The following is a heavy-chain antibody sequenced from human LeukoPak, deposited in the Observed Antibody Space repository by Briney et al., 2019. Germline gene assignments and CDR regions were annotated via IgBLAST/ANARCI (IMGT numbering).Heavy chain of an antibody. V-gene: IGHV1-18*01. J-gene: IGHJ4*02. CDR3: ARGLELRDSTYYFDY. D-gene: IGHD1-7*01. CDR2: ISAYNGNT. CDR1: GYTLTELS. Sequence: GASVKVSCKVSGYTLTELSMHWVRQAPGKGLEWMGWISAYNGNTNYAQKLQGRVTMTTDTSTSTAYMELRSLRSDDTAVYYCARGLELRDSTYYFDYWGQGTLVTVSS.